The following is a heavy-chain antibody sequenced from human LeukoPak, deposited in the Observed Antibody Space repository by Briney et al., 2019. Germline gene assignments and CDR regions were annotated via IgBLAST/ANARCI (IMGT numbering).Heavy chain of an antibody. CDR1: GFTFGDYA. CDR3: SRDQTPYY. J-gene: IGHJ4*02. CDR2: IASKIYGGTT. V-gene: IGHV3-49*04. Sequence: GGSLRLPCTASGFTFGDYAMTWVRQAPGKGLEWVGFIASKIYGGTTEYAASVKGRFTISRDDSKSIAYLQMNSLKTEDTAVYYCSRDQTPYYWGQGTLVTVSS.